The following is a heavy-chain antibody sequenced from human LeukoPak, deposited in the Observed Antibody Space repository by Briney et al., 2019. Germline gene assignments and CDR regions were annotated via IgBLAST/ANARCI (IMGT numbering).Heavy chain of an antibody. CDR3: ARGASSSWNPTGLDWRPKIKWYIDL. D-gene: IGHD6-13*01. CDR1: GFTFSSYD. Sequence: GGSLRLSCVVSGFTFSSYDMHWVRHPTGKGLEWVSAVGTAADTYYSGSVKGRFTISRDNSKNTLYLHMNSLKAEDTAVYYCARGASSSWNPTGLDWRPKIKWYIDLWGRGTLVTVSS. J-gene: IGHJ2*01. CDR2: VGTAADT. V-gene: IGHV3-13*01.